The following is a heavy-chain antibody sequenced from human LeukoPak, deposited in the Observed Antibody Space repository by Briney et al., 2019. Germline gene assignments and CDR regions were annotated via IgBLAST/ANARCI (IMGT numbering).Heavy chain of an antibody. CDR2: ISASGSAT. V-gene: IGHV3-23*01. Sequence: GGSLRLSCAASGFIFSNYGMNWVRQAPGKGLEWVAAISASGSATSYADSVRGRFTISRDNSKSTTYLQMNSLRAEDTAVFYCAKDPYLRDFWSGYFDYWGQGIPVTVSS. CDR3: AKDPYLRDFWSGYFDY. J-gene: IGHJ4*02. CDR1: GFIFSNYG. D-gene: IGHD3-3*01.